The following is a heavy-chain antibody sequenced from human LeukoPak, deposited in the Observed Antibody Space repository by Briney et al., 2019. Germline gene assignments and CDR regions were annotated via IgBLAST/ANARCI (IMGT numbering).Heavy chain of an antibody. CDR3: ARSPVGGGYDYDSVYFDY. J-gene: IGHJ4*02. CDR2: INPSGGST. V-gene: IGHV1-46*01. CDR1: GYTFTSYY. Sequence: ASVKVSCTASGYTFTSYYMHWVRQAPGQGLEWMGIINPSGGSTSYAQKFQGRVTMTRDTSTSTVYMELSSLRSEDTAVYYCARSPVGGGYDYDSVYFDYWGQGTLVTVSS. D-gene: IGHD5-12*01.